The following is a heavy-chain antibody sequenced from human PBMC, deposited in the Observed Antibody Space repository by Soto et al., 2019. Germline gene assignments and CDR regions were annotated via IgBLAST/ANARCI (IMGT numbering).Heavy chain of an antibody. J-gene: IGHJ6*02. CDR3: TNIYPPCFSMDV. D-gene: IGHD3-3*02. Sequence: GGSLRLSCAASGFTFSNAWRSWVRQAPGKGLEWVGRIKSKTDGGTTDYAAPVEGRFTILRDDSKNTLYLQMNSLKTEDTAVDDCTNIYPPCFSMDVWGQGTTVTVSS. CDR2: IKSKTDGGTT. V-gene: IGHV3-15*01. CDR1: GFTFSNAW.